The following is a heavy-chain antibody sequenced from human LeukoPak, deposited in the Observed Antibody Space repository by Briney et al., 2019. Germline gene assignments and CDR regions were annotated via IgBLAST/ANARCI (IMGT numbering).Heavy chain of an antibody. V-gene: IGHV4-39*07. Sequence: SETLSLTCTVSGGSISSSTFYWGWIRQPPGKGLEWIGNIYYSGSTNYNPSLKSRVTISVDASKNQFSLKLSSVTAADTAVYYCARTETTYYYDSSGYYYYYYMDVWGKGTTVTVSS. CDR3: ARTETTYYYDSSGYYYYYYMDV. J-gene: IGHJ6*03. CDR1: GGSISSSTFY. CDR2: IYYSGST. D-gene: IGHD3-22*01.